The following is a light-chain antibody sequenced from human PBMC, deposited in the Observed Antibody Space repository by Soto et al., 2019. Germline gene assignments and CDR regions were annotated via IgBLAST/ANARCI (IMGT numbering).Light chain of an antibody. J-gene: IGLJ1*01. CDR2: SNN. V-gene: IGLV1-44*01. Sequence: QSVLTQPPSASGTPGQRVTISCSGSSSNIGSNTVNWYQQLPGTAPKLLIYSNNQRPSVVPDRFSGSKSGTSASLAISGLQSEDEADYYCAAWDDSLNGYVLGNGTKLTVL. CDR1: SSNIGSNT. CDR3: AAWDDSLNGYV.